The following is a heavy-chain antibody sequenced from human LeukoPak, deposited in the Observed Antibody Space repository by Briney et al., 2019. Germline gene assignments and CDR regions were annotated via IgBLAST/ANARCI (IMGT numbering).Heavy chain of an antibody. CDR3: ARAGWWELPRYAFDI. Sequence: ASGKVSCKASGHTFTSYGIRWVRQAPGQRLDWMGWISTYNVHTNYAQKLQGRVTMTTDTSTSTAYMELRSLRSDDTTVYYCARAGWWELPRYAFDIWGQGTMFTVSS. CDR2: ISTYNVHT. D-gene: IGHD1-26*01. J-gene: IGHJ3*02. CDR1: GHTFTSYG. V-gene: IGHV1-18*01.